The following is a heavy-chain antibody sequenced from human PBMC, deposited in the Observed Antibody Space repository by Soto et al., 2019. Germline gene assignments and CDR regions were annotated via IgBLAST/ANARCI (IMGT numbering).Heavy chain of an antibody. V-gene: IGHV4-30-2*01. CDR3: ARHAPYCSSTSCHLHY. D-gene: IGHD2-2*01. CDR1: GGSISSCGYS. Sequence: SETLSLTCDVSGGSISSCGYSWSWIRQPPGEALEWIGCIYQSGGTAYNPSLKSRATISADRPKNQLSLELTSVTAADTAVYYCARHAPYCSSTSCHLHYWGQGTLVT. CDR2: IYQSGGT. J-gene: IGHJ4*02.